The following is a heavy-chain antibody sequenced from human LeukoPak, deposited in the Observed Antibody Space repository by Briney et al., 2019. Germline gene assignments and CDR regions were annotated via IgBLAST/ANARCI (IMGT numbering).Heavy chain of an antibody. D-gene: IGHD1-7*01. CDR2: INPDGSEK. CDR3: ATDLNWNSF. J-gene: IGHJ4*02. CDR1: EFTFSSYW. V-gene: IGHV3-7*03. Sequence: GGSLRLSCEVSEFTFSSYWMTWARQAPGKGLEWVANINPDGSEKYYVDSVKGRFTISRDNAKNSLYLQMNSLRTGDTALYYCATDLNWNSFWGQGTLVTVSS.